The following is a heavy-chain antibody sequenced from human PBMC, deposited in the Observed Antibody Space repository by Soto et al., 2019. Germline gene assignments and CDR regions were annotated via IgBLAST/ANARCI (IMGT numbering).Heavy chain of an antibody. CDR1: GYSFTSYW. V-gene: IGHV5-10-1*01. Sequence: GESLKISCKGSGYSFTSYWISWVRQMPGKGLEWMGRIDPSDSYTNYSPSFQGHVTISADKSISTAYLQWSSLKASDTAMYYCARQSSSGWYRPNYYYYYGMDVWGQGTTVTVSS. CDR2: IDPSDSYT. J-gene: IGHJ6*02. CDR3: ARQSSSGWYRPNYYYYYGMDV. D-gene: IGHD6-19*01.